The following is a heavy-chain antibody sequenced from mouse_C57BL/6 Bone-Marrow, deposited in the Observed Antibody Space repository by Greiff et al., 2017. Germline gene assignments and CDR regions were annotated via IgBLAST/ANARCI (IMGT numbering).Heavy chain of an antibody. D-gene: IGHD1-1*01. CDR2: ISSGGSYT. V-gene: IGHV5-6*01. CDR3: ASPTVYYAMDY. CDR1: GFTFSSYG. J-gene: IGHJ4*01. Sequence: EVKLVESGGDLVKPGGSLKLSCAASGFTFSSYGMSWVRQTPDKRLEWVATISSGGSYTYYPDSVKGRFTISRDNAKNTLYLQMSSLKSEDTAMYYCASPTVYYAMDYWGQGTSVTVSS.